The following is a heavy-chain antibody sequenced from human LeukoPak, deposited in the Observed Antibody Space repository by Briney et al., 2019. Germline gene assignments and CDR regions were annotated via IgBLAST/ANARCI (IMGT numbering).Heavy chain of an antibody. CDR2: ISAYNGNT. D-gene: IGHD5-18*01. J-gene: IGHJ4*02. CDR3: AARAANVDTAMGPLSY. Sequence: ASVKVSCKASGYTFTSYGISWVRQAPGQGLEWMGWISAYNGNTNYAQKLQGRVTMTTDTSTSTAYMELSSLRSEDTAVYYCAARAANVDTAMGPLSYWGQGTLVTVSS. V-gene: IGHV1-18*01. CDR1: GYTFTSYG.